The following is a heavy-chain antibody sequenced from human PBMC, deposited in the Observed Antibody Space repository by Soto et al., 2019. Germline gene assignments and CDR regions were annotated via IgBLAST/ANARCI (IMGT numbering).Heavy chain of an antibody. D-gene: IGHD3-3*01. V-gene: IGHV5-51*01. J-gene: IGHJ3*02. CDR3: ARRKDYNRTNYDFWSGPIGDAFDI. CDR2: IYPGDSDT. Sequence: GESLKISCKGSGYSFTSYWIGWVRQMPGKGLEWMGIIYPGDSDTRYSPSFQGQVTISADKSISTAYLQWSSLKASDTAMYYCARRKDYNRTNYDFWSGPIGDAFDIWGQGTMVTVSS. CDR1: GYSFTSYW.